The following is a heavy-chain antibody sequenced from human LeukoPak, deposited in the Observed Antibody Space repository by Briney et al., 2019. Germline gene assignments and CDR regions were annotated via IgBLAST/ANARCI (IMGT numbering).Heavy chain of an antibody. V-gene: IGHV4-39*01. CDR2: IYYSGST. CDR1: GASISTTNYY. CDR3: ARGLTDLGTYGSGWYYLVY. D-gene: IGHD6-19*01. J-gene: IGHJ4*02. Sequence: PSETLSLTCGVSGASISTTNYYWGWIRQPPGKGLEWIGNIYYSGSTYYKPSLKSRVTISVDTSKNEFSLKLSSVTAADTAVYYCARGLTDLGTYGSGWYYLVYWGQGTLVTVSS.